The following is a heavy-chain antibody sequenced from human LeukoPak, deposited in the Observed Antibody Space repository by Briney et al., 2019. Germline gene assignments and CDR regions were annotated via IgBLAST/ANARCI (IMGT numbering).Heavy chain of an antibody. CDR2: IKQDGSEK. Sequence: SGGPLRLSCAASGFTFSSYWMSWVRQAPGKGLEGVANIKQDGSEKYYVDSVKGRFTISRDNAKNSLYLQMNSLRAEDTAVYYCARNPWELLLYFDYWGQGTLVTVSS. CDR1: GFTFSSYW. D-gene: IGHD1-26*01. V-gene: IGHV3-7*01. CDR3: ARNPWELLLYFDY. J-gene: IGHJ4*02.